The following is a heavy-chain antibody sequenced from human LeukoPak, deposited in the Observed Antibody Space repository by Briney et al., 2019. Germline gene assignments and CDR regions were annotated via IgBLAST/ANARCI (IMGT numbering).Heavy chain of an antibody. CDR1: GGSISSYY. CDR2: IYYSGST. J-gene: IGHJ4*02. Sequence: SETLSLTCTVSGGSISSYYWSWIRQPPGKGLEWIGYIYYSGSTNYNPSLKSRVTISVDTSKNQFSLKLSSVTAADTAVYYCARLGRNYVPHALFDYWGQGTLVTVSS. V-gene: IGHV4-59*12. CDR3: ARLGRNYVPHALFDY. D-gene: IGHD1-7*01.